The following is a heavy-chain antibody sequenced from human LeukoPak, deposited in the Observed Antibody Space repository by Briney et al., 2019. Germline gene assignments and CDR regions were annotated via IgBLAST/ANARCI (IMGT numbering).Heavy chain of an antibody. CDR2: INHSGST. J-gene: IGHJ4*02. D-gene: IGHD3-9*01. CDR1: GGSFSGYY. V-gene: IGHV4-34*01. CDR3: ARAGLRYFDWKHYFDY. Sequence: WETLSLTCAVYGGSFSGYYLSWIRQPPGKGLEWFGEINHSGSTNYNPSLKSRVTISVDTSKNQFSLKLSSVTAADTAVYYCARAGLRYFDWKHYFDYWGQGTLVTVSS.